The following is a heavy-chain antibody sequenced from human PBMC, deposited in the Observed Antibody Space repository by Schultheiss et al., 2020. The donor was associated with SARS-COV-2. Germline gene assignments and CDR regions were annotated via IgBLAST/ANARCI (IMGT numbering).Heavy chain of an antibody. CDR3: ARGYNWFDP. Sequence: ASVKVSCKASGGTFSSYAISWVRQATGQGLEWIRWMNPNSGNTGYAQKFQGRVTMTRNTSISTAYMELSSLRSEDTAVYYCARGYNWFDPWGQGTLVTVSS. CDR1: GGTFSSYA. CDR2: MNPNSGNT. J-gene: IGHJ5*02. V-gene: IGHV1-8*02.